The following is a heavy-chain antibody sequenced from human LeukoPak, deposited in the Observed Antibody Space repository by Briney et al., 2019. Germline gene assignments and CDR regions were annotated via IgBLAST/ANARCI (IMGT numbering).Heavy chain of an antibody. CDR3: ARDLGCTSGWYCNY. J-gene: IGHJ4*02. CDR1: GGTFSSYA. V-gene: IGHV1-69*13. D-gene: IGHD6-19*01. CDR2: IIPIFGTA. Sequence: SVKVSCKASGGTFSSYAISWVRQAPGQGLEWMGGIIPIFGTANYAQKFQGRVTITADESTSTAYMELSSLRSEDTAVYYCARDLGCTSGWYCNYWGQGTLVTVSS.